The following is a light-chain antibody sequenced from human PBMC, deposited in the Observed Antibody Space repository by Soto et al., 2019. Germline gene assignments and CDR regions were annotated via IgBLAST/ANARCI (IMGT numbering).Light chain of an antibody. CDR1: NIGSKS. CDR3: QVWDSSSDHYV. CDR2: YDS. J-gene: IGLJ1*01. Sequence: SYELTQPPSVSVAPGKTARITCGGNNIGSKSVHWYQQKPGQAPVLVIYYDSDRPSGIPERFSGSNSGNTATLTIRRVEAGDEDDYYCQVWDSSSDHYVFGTGTKLTVL. V-gene: IGLV3-21*04.